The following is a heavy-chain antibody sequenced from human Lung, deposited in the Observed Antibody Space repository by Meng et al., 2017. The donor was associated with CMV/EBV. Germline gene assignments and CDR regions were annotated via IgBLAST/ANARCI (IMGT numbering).Heavy chain of an antibody. CDR2: INVDGTST. V-gene: IGHV3-74*01. J-gene: IGHJ4*02. CDR1: GFAFTSYW. Sequence: GESLKISCAASGFAFTSYWMHWVRQVPGKGLVWVSRINVDGTSTTYGDSVKGRFTMSRDNTKNTMYLQMNSLGAEDTAVYYCGRDLVGHTVDYWGQGTLVTVSS. D-gene: IGHD1-26*01. CDR3: GRDLVGHTVDY.